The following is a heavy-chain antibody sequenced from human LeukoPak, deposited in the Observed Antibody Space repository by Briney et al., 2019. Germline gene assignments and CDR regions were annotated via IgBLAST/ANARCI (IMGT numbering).Heavy chain of an antibody. J-gene: IGHJ4*02. CDR2: IYYSGST. V-gene: IGHV4-59*01. D-gene: IGHD5-18*01. CDR1: GGSISSYF. Sequence: SETLSLTCTVSGGSISSYFWSWIRQPPGKGLGWIGYIYYSGSTNYNPSLKSRVTISVDTSKNQFSLKLSSVTAADTAVYYCARARNTAMVWFGYWGQGTLVTVSS. CDR3: ARARNTAMVWFGY.